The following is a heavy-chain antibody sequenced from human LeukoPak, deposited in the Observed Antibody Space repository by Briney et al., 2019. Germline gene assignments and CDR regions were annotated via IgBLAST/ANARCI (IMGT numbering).Heavy chain of an antibody. CDR1: GFTLGSYD. J-gene: IGHJ4*02. CDR2: IESGFHT. D-gene: IGHD5-18*01. CDR3: VREARGYHYTYFDY. Sequence: GGSLRLSCTASGFTLGSYDMHWVRQTSGEGLEWVAAIESGFHTFYAGSVKGRFTISREDSKNSLYLQMDSLRAEDTAVYYCVREARGYHYTYFDYWGQGTRVTVSS. V-gene: IGHV3-13*01.